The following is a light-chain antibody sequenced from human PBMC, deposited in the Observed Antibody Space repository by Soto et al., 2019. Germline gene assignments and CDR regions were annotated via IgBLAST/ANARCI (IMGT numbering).Light chain of an antibody. V-gene: IGKV3-20*01. CDR3: QHYGSSRT. J-gene: IGKJ1*01. Sequence: EIVFTQSPGTLSLSPGEIATLSCRASQGVSSNYLAWYQQKSGQAPRLLLYGTSSRATGIPERFSGSGSGTDFTLTISRLEPEDFAVYYCQHYGSSRTFGQGTKVDIK. CDR1: QGVSSNY. CDR2: GTS.